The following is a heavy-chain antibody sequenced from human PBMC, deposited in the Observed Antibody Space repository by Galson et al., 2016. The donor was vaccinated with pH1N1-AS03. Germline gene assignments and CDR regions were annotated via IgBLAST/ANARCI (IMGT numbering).Heavy chain of an antibody. J-gene: IGHJ6*02. Sequence: LRLSCAASGFPFSGYWMTWVRQAAGKGLEWVASIKQDGSDKHYVDSVKGRFTISKDNAKNSLYLQMNSLRPEDTAVYYCAKAVAGSLNLYYYYGADVWGQGTTVTVSS. CDR3: AKAVAGSLNLYYYYGADV. V-gene: IGHV3-7*03. CDR1: GFPFSGYW. CDR2: IKQDGSDK. D-gene: IGHD6-19*01.